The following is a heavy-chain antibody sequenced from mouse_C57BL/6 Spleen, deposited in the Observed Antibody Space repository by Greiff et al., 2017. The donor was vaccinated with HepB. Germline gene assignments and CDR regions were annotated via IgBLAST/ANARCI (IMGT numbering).Heavy chain of an antibody. CDR2: IYPGSGNT. Sequence: LVESGAELVRPGASVKLSCKASGYTFTDYYINWVKQRPGQGLEWIARIYPGSGNTYYNEKFKGKATLTAEKSSSTAYMQLSSLTSEDSAVYFCHGSSYDFDYWGQGTTLTVSS. CDR1: GYTFTDYY. V-gene: IGHV1-76*01. D-gene: IGHD1-1*01. CDR3: HGSSYDFDY. J-gene: IGHJ2*01.